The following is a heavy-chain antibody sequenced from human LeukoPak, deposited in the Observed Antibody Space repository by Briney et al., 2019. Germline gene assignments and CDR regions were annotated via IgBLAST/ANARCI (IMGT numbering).Heavy chain of an antibody. CDR1: GYTFTSYD. J-gene: IGHJ6*03. CDR3: ARYAPKERNAYYMDV. Sequence: ASVKVSCKASGYTFTSYDINWVRQAPGQGLEWMGWMNPNSGNTGYAQKFQGRVTITRNTSISTAYMELSSLRSEDTAVYYCARYAPKERNAYYMDVWGKGTTVTVSS. D-gene: IGHD2-2*01. CDR2: MNPNSGNT. V-gene: IGHV1-8*03.